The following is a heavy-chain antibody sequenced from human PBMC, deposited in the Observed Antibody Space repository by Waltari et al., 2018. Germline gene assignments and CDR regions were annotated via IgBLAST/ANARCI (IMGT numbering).Heavy chain of an antibody. CDR1: GGSISSSSYY. V-gene: IGHV4-39*07. CDR3: ARETGDLMYYDSSGHDY. J-gene: IGHJ4*02. Sequence: QLQLQESGPGLVKPSETLSLTCTVSGGSISSSSYYWGWIRQPPGKGLEWIGSIYYSGSTYYNPSLKSRVTISVDTSKNQFSLKLSSVTAADTAVYYCARETGDLMYYDSSGHDYWGQGTLVTVSS. D-gene: IGHD3-22*01. CDR2: IYYSGST.